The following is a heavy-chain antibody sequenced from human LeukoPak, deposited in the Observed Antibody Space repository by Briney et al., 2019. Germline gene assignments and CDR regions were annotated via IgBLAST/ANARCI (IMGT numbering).Heavy chain of an antibody. CDR1: GYTFTSYD. CDR3: AREYVGSGSPYFDY. J-gene: IGHJ4*02. CDR2: MNPNSGNT. D-gene: IGHD3-10*01. Sequence: ASVKVSCKASGYTFTSYDINWVRQATGQGLEWMGWMNPNSGNTGYAQKFQGRVTMTRNTSISTAYMELSSLRSEDTAVYYCAREYVGSGSPYFDYWGQGTLVTVSS. V-gene: IGHV1-8*01.